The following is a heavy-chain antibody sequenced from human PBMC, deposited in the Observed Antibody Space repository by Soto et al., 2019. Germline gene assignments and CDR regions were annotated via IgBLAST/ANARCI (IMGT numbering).Heavy chain of an antibody. V-gene: IGHV1-46*01. J-gene: IGHJ6*02. Sequence: ASVKVSCKASGYTFTSYYMHWVRQAPGQGLEWMGIINPSGGSTSYAQKFQGRVTMTRDTSTSTVYMELSSLRSEDTAVYYCARDLEVGATLGYYYYYGMDVWGQGTTVTVSS. CDR1: GYTFTSYY. D-gene: IGHD1-26*01. CDR2: INPSGGST. CDR3: ARDLEVGATLGYYYYYGMDV.